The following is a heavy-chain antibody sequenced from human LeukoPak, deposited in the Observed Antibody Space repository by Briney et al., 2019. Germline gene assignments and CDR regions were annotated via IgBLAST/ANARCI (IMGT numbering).Heavy chain of an antibody. CDR3: AKDGAYGDYTSGYYYYGMDV. CDR2: ISGSGGST. V-gene: IGHV3-23*01. J-gene: IGHJ6*02. Sequence: PGGSLRLSCAASGFTFSNYAMSWVRQAPGKGLEWVSAISGSGGSTYYADSVEGRFTISRDNSKNTLYLQMNSLRAEDTAVCYCAKDGAYGDYTSGYYYYGMDVWGQGTTVTVSS. CDR1: GFTFSNYA. D-gene: IGHD4-17*01.